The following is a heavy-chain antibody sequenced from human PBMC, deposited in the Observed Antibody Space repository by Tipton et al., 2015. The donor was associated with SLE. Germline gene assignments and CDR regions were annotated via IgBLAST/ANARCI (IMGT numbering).Heavy chain of an antibody. CDR2: IYTSGST. Sequence: TLSLTCTVSGGSISSGSYYWSWIRQPAGKGLEWIGYIYTSGSTNYNPSLKSRVTISVDTSKNQFSLKLSSVTAADTAVYYCARSGPALAARPFYFDYWGQGTLVTVSS. CDR3: ARSGPALAARPFYFDY. J-gene: IGHJ4*02. CDR1: GGSISSGSYY. V-gene: IGHV4-61*09. D-gene: IGHD6-6*01.